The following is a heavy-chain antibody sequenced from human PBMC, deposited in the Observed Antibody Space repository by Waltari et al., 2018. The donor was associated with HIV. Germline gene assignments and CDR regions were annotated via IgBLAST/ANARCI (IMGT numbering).Heavy chain of an antibody. Sequence: EVQLVQSGAEVKRPGEPLKISCEGSGYKLGAYWIDWVRQMPGKGLEWKGLSYPGGSDIRYRPSFQGQVTISADTSTNTAYLQWSSLKASDTAIYYCATTANYRMDVWGQGTTVTVSS. CDR3: ATTANYRMDV. J-gene: IGHJ6*02. CDR2: SYPGGSDI. CDR1: GYKLGAYW. D-gene: IGHD2-8*01. V-gene: IGHV5-51*01.